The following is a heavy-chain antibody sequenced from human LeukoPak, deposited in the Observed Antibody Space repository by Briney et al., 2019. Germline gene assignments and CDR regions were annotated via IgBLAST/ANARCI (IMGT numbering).Heavy chain of an antibody. V-gene: IGHV1-69*06. D-gene: IGHD3-10*01. CDR3: ARDWSYGSGSRFAGYFQH. CDR2: IIPIFGTA. Sequence: GASVKVSCKASGGTFSSYAISWVRQAPGQGLEWMGGIIPIFGTANYAQKFQGRVTITADKSTSTAYMELSSLRSEDTAVYYCARDWSYGSGSRFAGYFQHWGQGTLVTVSS. J-gene: IGHJ1*01. CDR1: GGTFSSYA.